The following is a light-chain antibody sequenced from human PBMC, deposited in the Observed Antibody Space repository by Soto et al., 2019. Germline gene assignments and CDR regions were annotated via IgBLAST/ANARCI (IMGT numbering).Light chain of an antibody. Sequence: DIQITQSPSTLPASVGDRVTIICRASQSISNLLAWYQQKPGTAPKLLIYHASTLESGVPSRFSGSGSGTEFTLTISSLQPDDFATYYCQQYNSYSFGQGTKVDIK. J-gene: IGKJ1*01. CDR3: QQYNSYS. CDR2: HAS. V-gene: IGKV1-5*02. CDR1: QSISNL.